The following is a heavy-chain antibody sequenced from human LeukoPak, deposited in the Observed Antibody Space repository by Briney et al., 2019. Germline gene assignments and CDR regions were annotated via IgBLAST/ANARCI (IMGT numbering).Heavy chain of an antibody. Sequence: GSLRLSCAASGFTVSSNYMSWVRQAPGKGLEWVSVIYSGGSTYYADSVKGRFTISRDNSKNTLYLQMNSLRAEDTAVYYCARALAVAGRPRYYYGVDVWGQGTTVTVSS. V-gene: IGHV3-53*01. CDR3: ARALAVAGRPRYYYGVDV. CDR1: GFTVSSNY. J-gene: IGHJ6*02. CDR2: IYSGGST. D-gene: IGHD6-19*01.